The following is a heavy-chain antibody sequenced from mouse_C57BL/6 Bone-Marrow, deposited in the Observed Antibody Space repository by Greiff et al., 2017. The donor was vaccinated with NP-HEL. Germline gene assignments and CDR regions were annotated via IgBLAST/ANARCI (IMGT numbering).Heavy chain of an antibody. V-gene: IGHV2-6*01. D-gene: IGHD3-3*01. Sequence: VKLQESGPGLVAPSQSLSITCTVSGFSLTSYGVDWVRQSPGKGLEWLGVIWGVGSTNYNSALKSRLSISKENSKSQVFLKMNSLQTDDTAMYYCASGQGYAMDYWGQGTSVTVSS. J-gene: IGHJ4*01. CDR3: ASGQGYAMDY. CDR2: IWGVGST. CDR1: GFSLTSYG.